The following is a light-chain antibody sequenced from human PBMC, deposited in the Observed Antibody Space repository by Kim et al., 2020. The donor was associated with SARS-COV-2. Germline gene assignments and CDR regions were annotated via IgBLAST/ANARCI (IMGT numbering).Light chain of an antibody. Sequence: QSVLIQPPSASGTPGQRVTISCSGSNSNIGSNPVNWYQQLPRRAPKLLIASNNQRPSGVPDRFSGSKSGTSASLVISGLQSEDEADYYCAAWDDSLNGYVVFGGWTQLTVL. CDR3: AAWDDSLNGYVV. CDR1: NSNIGSNP. V-gene: IGLV1-44*01. J-gene: IGLJ2*01. CDR2: SNN.